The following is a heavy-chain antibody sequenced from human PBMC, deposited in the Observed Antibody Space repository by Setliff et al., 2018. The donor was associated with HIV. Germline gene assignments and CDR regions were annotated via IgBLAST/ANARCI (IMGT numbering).Heavy chain of an antibody. CDR2: ISGYNANT. V-gene: IGHV1-18*01. CDR3: ARAPRGDFWSGKDYFDY. Sequence: ASVKVSCKAPGYSFSTYGISWMRQAPGQGLEWLGWISGYNANTNYAQNLQGKVIMTTDTSTSTAYMEVRSLTSDDTAVYFCARAPRGDFWSGKDYFDYWGQGTLVTVSS. J-gene: IGHJ4*02. CDR1: GYSFSTYG. D-gene: IGHD3-3*01.